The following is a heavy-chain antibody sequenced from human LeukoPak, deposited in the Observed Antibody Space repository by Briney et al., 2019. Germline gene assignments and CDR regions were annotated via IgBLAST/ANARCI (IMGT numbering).Heavy chain of an antibody. CDR3: ARDATSITMVRGVIMGVDWFDP. CDR2: IYYSGST. D-gene: IGHD3-10*01. V-gene: IGHV4-39*07. J-gene: IGHJ5*02. Sequence: SETLSLTCTVSGGSISSSSYYWGWIRQPPGKGLEWIGSIYYSGSTYYNPSLKSRVTISVDTSKNQFSLKLSSVTAADTAVYYCARDATSITMVRGVIMGVDWFDPWGQGTLVTVSS. CDR1: GGSISSSSYY.